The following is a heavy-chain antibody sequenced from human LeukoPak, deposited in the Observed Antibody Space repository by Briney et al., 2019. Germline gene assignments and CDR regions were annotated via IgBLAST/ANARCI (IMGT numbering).Heavy chain of an antibody. D-gene: IGHD5-18*01. V-gene: IGHV1-2*02. CDR2: INPDSGGT. J-gene: IGHJ6*02. CDR3: ARDQGLTAPPPYGLDV. Sequence: ASVKVSCKASGYPFTGYYLHWVRQAPGQGLEWMGWINPDSGGTDYEQKFQGSVTITADTSTSTVYMELSSLRSEETAVYYSARDQGLTAPPPYGLDVWGQGTTVIVSS. CDR1: GYPFTGYY.